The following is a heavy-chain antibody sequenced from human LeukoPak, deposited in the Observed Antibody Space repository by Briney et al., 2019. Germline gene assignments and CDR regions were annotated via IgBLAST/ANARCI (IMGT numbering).Heavy chain of an antibody. CDR1: GFTFSSYA. CDR3: ATGRSGGSSEVDY. D-gene: IGHD2-15*01. CDR2: ISYDGSNK. J-gene: IGHJ4*02. Sequence: GGSLRLSCAASGFTFSSYAMHWVRQAPGKGLEWVAVISYDGSNKYYADSVKGRFTISRDNSKNTLYLQMNSLRAEDTAVYYCATGRSGGSSEVDYRGQGTLVTVSS. V-gene: IGHV3-30-3*01.